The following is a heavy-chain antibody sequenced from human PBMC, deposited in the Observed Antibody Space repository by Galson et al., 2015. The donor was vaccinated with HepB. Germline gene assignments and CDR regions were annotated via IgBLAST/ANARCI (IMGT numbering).Heavy chain of an antibody. V-gene: IGHV3-21*01. CDR3: ARAPLSSSWYIYYLDY. CDR1: GLPFSGYS. J-gene: IGHJ4*02. D-gene: IGHD6-13*01. Sequence: SLRLSCAASGLPFSGYSMNWVRQAPGKGLDWVSSITTNSDYIYYADSLKGRFTISRDNAKNLLYLQMNSLRAEDTAVYYCARAPLSSSWYIYYLDYWGQGTLVTVSS. CDR2: ITTNSDYI.